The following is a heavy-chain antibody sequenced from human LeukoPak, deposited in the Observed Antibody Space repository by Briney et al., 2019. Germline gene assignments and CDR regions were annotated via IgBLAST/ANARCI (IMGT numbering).Heavy chain of an antibody. CDR3: ARHARIAVADDLEFDY. Sequence: SETLSLTCTVSGGSISSSSYYWGWIRQPPGKGLEWIGSIYYSGSTYYNPSLKSRVTKSVDTSKNQCSLKLSSVTAADTAVYYCARHARIAVADDLEFDYWGQGTLVTVSS. V-gene: IGHV4-39*01. CDR1: GGSISSSSYY. D-gene: IGHD6-19*01. CDR2: IYYSGST. J-gene: IGHJ4*02.